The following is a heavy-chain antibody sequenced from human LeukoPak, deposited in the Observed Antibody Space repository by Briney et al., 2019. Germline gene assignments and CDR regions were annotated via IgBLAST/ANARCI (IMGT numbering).Heavy chain of an antibody. V-gene: IGHV3-23*01. CDR3: AKDRTVGASYWYFDL. Sequence: GGSLRLSCAASGFTFSSYAMSWVRQAPGKGLVWVSRIKSDGITITYADSVKGRFTISRDSSRNTLFLHMNTLRAEDTAIYYCAKDRTVGASYWYFDLWGRGTLVTVSS. J-gene: IGHJ2*01. CDR2: IKSDGITI. CDR1: GFTFSSYA. D-gene: IGHD1-26*01.